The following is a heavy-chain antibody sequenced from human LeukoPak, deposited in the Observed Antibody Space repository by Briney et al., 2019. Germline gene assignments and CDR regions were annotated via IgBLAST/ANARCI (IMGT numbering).Heavy chain of an antibody. CDR3: ARIEPGYSSGWTGYYFDY. CDR2: IYSGDSDT. J-gene: IGHJ4*02. D-gene: IGHD6-19*01. CDR1: GYSFTSYW. Sequence: HGELLKISSKGSGYSFTSYWIGWVRQMPGEGLEWWGFIYSGDSDTRYSPSFQGQVTISADKSISTAYLQWSSLKASDTAMYYCARIEPGYSSGWTGYYFDYWGQGTLVTVSS. V-gene: IGHV5-51*01.